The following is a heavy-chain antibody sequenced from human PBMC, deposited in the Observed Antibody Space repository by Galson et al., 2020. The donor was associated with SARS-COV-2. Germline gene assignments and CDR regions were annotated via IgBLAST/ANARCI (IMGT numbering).Heavy chain of an antibody. V-gene: IGHV6-1*01. Sequence: SQTLSLTCAISGDSVSSNSAAWNWIRQSPSRGLEWLGRTFYRSKWNNDYAVSVKSRITINPDTSKNQFSLQLNSVTPDDTAVYYCAREAYYYDSSGYYGDYYYGMDVWGQGTTVTVSS. CDR1: GDSVSSNSAA. J-gene: IGHJ6*02. CDR3: AREAYYYDSSGYYGDYYYGMDV. D-gene: IGHD3-22*01. CDR2: TFYRSKWNN.